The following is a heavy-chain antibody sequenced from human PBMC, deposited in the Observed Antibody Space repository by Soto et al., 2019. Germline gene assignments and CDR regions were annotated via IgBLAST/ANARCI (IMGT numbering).Heavy chain of an antibody. CDR3: ASGGYYYPYYYGMDV. J-gene: IGHJ6*02. CDR1: GFTFSSYS. CDR2: ISSSSSTI. V-gene: IGHV3-48*02. Sequence: GGSLRLSCAASGFTFSSYSMNWVRQAPGKGLEWVSYISSSSSTIYYADSVKGRFTISRDNAKNSLYLQMNSLRDEDTAVYYCASGGYYYPYYYGMDVWGQGTTVTVSS. D-gene: IGHD3-22*01.